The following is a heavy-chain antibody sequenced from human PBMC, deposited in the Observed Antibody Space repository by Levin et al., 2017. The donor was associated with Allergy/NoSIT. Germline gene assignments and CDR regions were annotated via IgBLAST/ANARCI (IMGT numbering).Heavy chain of an antibody. CDR2: IRSSSATV. J-gene: IGHJ4*02. D-gene: IGHD6-25*01. CDR1: GFTFSSYS. Sequence: LSLTCAASGFTFSSYSMDWVRQAPGKGLEWLSYIRSSSATVSYADSVKGRFTISRDNAKNLLYLQMTDLRTEDTAVYYCARDKGSGWGFDFWGQGALVTVSS. CDR3: ARDKGSGWGFDF. V-gene: IGHV3-48*01.